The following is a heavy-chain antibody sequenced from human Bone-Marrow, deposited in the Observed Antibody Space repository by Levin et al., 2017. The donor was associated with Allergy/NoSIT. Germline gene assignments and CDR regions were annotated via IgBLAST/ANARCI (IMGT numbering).Heavy chain of an antibody. Sequence: SCAASGFTFSSYGMHWVRQAPGKGLEWVAVISYDGSNKYYADSVKGRFTISRDNSKNTLYLQMNSLRAEDTAVYYCAKDITKMATLRLDYWGQGTLVTVSS. CDR1: GFTFSSYG. J-gene: IGHJ4*02. D-gene: IGHD5-24*01. V-gene: IGHV3-30*18. CDR2: ISYDGSNK. CDR3: AKDITKMATLRLDY.